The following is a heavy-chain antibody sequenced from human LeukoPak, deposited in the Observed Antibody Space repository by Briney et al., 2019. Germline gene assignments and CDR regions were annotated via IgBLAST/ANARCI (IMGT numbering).Heavy chain of an antibody. J-gene: IGHJ4*02. CDR3: ARDLYYYGSGSDNFLYY. CDR1: VLALSSNY. V-gene: IGHV3-53*01. Sequence: GGSLSLSCAASVLALSSNYINWVGQAPGQGLEGVSVINIGGSTHYADSAKGRFTISRDNSKNTLYLKMNSLRAEDTAVYYCARDLYYYGSGSDNFLYYWGQGTLVTVSS. D-gene: IGHD3-10*01. CDR2: INIGGST.